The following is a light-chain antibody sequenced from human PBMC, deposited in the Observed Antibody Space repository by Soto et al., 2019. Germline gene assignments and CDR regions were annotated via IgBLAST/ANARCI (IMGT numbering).Light chain of an antibody. V-gene: IGLV1-44*01. Sequence: QAVVTQPPSASGTPGQRITISCSGSSSNVGSNPVSWYQQVPGTAPKVLIYNNDHRPSGVPDRFSGSKSGTSASLAISGLQSEDEADYYCSSWSNSLNGPLFGGGTQLTVL. CDR2: NND. CDR1: SSNVGSNP. J-gene: IGLJ2*01. CDR3: SSWSNSLNGPL.